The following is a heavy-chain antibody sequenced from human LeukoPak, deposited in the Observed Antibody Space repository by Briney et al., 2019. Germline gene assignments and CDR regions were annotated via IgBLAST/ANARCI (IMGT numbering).Heavy chain of an antibody. J-gene: IGHJ4*02. Sequence: GGSLRLSCAASGFTFSSYAMSWVRQAPGKGLEWVSAISGSGGSTYYADSVKGRFTISRDNSKNTLYLQMNSLRAEDTAVYYCAKDGAPPGSSQRCYFDYWGEGSLATVSS. CDR1: GFTFSSYA. CDR2: ISGSGGST. V-gene: IGHV3-23*01. D-gene: IGHD3-10*01. CDR3: AKDGAPPGSSQRCYFDY.